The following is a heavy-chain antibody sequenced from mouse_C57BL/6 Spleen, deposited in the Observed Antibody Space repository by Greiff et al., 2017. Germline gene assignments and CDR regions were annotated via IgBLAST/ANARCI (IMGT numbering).Heavy chain of an antibody. D-gene: IGHD1-3*01. Sequence: QVQLQQPGAELVRPGSSVKLSCKASGYTFTSYWMHWVKQRPIQGLEWIGNIDPSDSETHYNQKFKDKATLTVDKSSSTAYMQLSSLTSEDSAVYYCARESGNLPDYWGQGTTLTVSS. V-gene: IGHV1-52*01. CDR2: IDPSDSET. CDR1: GYTFTSYW. J-gene: IGHJ2*01. CDR3: ARESGNLPDY.